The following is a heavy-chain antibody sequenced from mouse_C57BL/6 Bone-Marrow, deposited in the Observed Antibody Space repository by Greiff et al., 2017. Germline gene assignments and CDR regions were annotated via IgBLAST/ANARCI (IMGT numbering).Heavy chain of an antibody. CDR1: GYTFTSYG. CDR3: AREYGRYYAMDY. J-gene: IGHJ4*01. Sequence: QVQLKQSGAELARPGASVKLSCKASGYTFTSYGISWVKQRTGQGLEWIGEIYPRSGNTYYNEKFKDKATLTVDKSSSTAYMQLSSLTSEDSAVYYCAREYGRYYAMDYWGQGTSVTGSS. V-gene: IGHV1-81*01. D-gene: IGHD1-1*01. CDR2: IYPRSGNT.